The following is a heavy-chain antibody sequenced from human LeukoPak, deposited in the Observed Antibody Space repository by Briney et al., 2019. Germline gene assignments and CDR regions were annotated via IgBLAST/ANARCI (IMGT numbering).Heavy chain of an antibody. CDR2: IYQSGST. CDR3: ARQPDARPGYFQH. Sequence: SETLSLTCAVSGYSISSGYYWGWIRQPPGKGLEWIGSIYQSGSTYYNPSLKSRVTISVDTSKNQFSLKLSSVTAADTAVYYCARQPDARPGYFQHWGQGTLVTVSS. CDR1: GYSISSGYY. J-gene: IGHJ1*01. D-gene: IGHD1-14*01. V-gene: IGHV4-38-2*01.